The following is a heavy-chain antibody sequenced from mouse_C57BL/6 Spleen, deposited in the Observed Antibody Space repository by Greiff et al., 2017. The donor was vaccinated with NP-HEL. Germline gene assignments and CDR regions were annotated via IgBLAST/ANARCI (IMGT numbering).Heavy chain of an antibody. V-gene: IGHV14-4*01. CDR3: TQLRWYY. J-gene: IGHJ2*01. Sequence: VQLKQSGAELVRPGASVKLSCTASGFNIKDDYMHWVKQRPEQGLEWIGWIDPENGDTEYASKFQGKATITADTSSNTAYLQLSSLTSEDTAVYYCTQLRWYYWGQGTTLTVSS. CDR1: GFNIKDDY. CDR2: IDPENGDT. D-gene: IGHD1-1*02.